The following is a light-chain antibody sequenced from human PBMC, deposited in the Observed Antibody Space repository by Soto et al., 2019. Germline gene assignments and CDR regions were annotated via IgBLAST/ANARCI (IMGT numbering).Light chain of an antibody. CDR3: CSYAGSNTYV. J-gene: IGLJ1*01. CDR2: DVT. V-gene: IGLV2-11*01. CDR1: SSDVGDYNY. Sequence: QSALIQPRSVSGSPGQSVTISCTGTSSDVGDYNYVSWYQQHPGKAPKLMIYDVTQRPSGVPDRFSGSKSGNTASLTISGLQAEDEADYYCCSYAGSNTYVFGTGTKLTVL.